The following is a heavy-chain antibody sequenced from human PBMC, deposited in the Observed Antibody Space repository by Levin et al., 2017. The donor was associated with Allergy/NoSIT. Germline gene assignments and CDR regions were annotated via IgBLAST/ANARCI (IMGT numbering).Heavy chain of an antibody. D-gene: IGHD2-2*03. CDR2: IYYSGST. CDR3: AREDGSTFDC. V-gene: IGHV4-31*03. Sequence: SETLSLTCTVSGGSISGGGYHWTWIRQHPEKGLEWIGYIYYSGSTFYNPSLKSRLMISVDTSKNQFSLNVSSVPAADTAVYYCAREDGSTFDCWRQGALVTVAS. J-gene: IGHJ4*02. CDR1: GGSISGGGYH.